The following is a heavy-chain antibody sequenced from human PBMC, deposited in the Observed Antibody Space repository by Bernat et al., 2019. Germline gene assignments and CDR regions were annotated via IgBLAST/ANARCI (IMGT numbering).Heavy chain of an antibody. CDR1: GGSISSGGYS. CDR3: ARVPGITGAAHPRFDY. V-gene: IGHV4-30-2*01. CDR2: IYHSGST. J-gene: IGHJ4*02. D-gene: IGHD6-19*01. Sequence: QLQLQESGSGLVKPSQTLSLTCAVSGGSISSGGYSWSWIRQPPGKGLEWIGYIYHSGSTSYNPSPKSRVTISVDTSKNQFSLKLSSVTAADTAVYYCARVPGITGAAHPRFDYWGQGTLVTVSS.